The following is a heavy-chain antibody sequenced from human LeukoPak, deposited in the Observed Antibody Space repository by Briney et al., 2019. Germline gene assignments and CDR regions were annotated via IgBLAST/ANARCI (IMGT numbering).Heavy chain of an antibody. CDR3: ARLVRKQTKKIIAAAGHRDYYYYMDV. V-gene: IGHV4-34*01. D-gene: IGHD6-13*01. Sequence: SETLSLTCAVYGGSFSGYYWSWIRQPPGKGLEWIGEINHSGSTNYNPSLKSRVTISVDTSKNQFSLKLSSVTAADTAVYYCARLVRKQTKKIIAAAGHRDYYYYMDVWGKGTTVTISS. CDR2: INHSGST. J-gene: IGHJ6*03. CDR1: GGSFSGYY.